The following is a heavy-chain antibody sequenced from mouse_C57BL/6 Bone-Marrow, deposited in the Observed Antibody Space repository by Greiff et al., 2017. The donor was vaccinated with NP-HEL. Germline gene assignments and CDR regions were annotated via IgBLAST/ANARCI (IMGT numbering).Heavy chain of an antibody. CDR1: GYTFTNYW. CDR3: ARYYYGSGYFDY. Sequence: QVHVKQPGAELVKPGASVKLSCKASGYTFTNYWMHWVKQRPGRGLEWIGRIDPNSGGTKYNEKFKSKATMTVDKPSSTAYMQLSSLTSEDSAVYYCARYYYGSGYFDYWGQGTTLTVSS. D-gene: IGHD1-1*01. J-gene: IGHJ2*01. CDR2: IDPNSGGT. V-gene: IGHV1-72*01.